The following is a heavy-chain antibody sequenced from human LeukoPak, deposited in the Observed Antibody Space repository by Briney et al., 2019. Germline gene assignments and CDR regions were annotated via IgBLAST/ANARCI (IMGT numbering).Heavy chain of an antibody. V-gene: IGHV4-59*01. J-gene: IGHJ4*02. CDR1: GGSISSYY. CDR2: IYYSGST. D-gene: IGHD1-26*01. Sequence: SETLSLTCSASGGSISSYYWSWIRQPPGKGLEWIGYIYYSGSTNYNPSLKSRVTISVDTSKNQFSLKLSSVTAADTAVYYCARDDDSGSSYWGQGTLVTVSS. CDR3: ARDDDSGSSY.